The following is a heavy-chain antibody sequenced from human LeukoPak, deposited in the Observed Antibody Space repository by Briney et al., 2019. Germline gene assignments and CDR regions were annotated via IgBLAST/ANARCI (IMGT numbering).Heavy chain of an antibody. Sequence: GGSLRLSCAASGFTFSNYWMSWVRQAPGKGLEWVANIQQDRSQKYYVDPVKGRFTISRDNAKNSVYLQMNSARVEDTAVYYCARIGYSSSSLDFWGQGALVTVPS. V-gene: IGHV3-7*01. CDR2: IQQDRSQK. J-gene: IGHJ4*02. CDR1: GFTFSNYW. CDR3: ARIGYSSSSLDF. D-gene: IGHD6-6*01.